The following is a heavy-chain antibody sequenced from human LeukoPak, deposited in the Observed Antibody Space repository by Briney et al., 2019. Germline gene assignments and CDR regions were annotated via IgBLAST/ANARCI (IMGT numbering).Heavy chain of an antibody. Sequence: GRSLRLSCTASGFTFGDYAMSWVRQAPGKGLEWVGFIRSKAYGGTTEYAASVKGRFTISRDDSKSIAYLQMNSLKTEDTAVYYCYSSGYSFDYWGQGTLVTLSS. CDR1: GFTFGDYA. CDR2: IRSKAYGGTT. CDR3: YSSGYSFDY. J-gene: IGHJ4*02. D-gene: IGHD3-22*01. V-gene: IGHV3-49*04.